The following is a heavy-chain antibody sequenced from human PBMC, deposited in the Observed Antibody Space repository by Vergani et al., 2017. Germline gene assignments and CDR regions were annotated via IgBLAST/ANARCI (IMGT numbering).Heavy chain of an antibody. J-gene: IGHJ4*02. CDR1: GYTFTSYY. V-gene: IGHV1-46*01. Sequence: QVQLVQSGAEVKKPGASVKVSCKASGYTFTSYYMHWVRQAPGQGLEWMGIINPSGGSTSYAQKFQGRVTMTRDTSTSTVYMELSSLRSDDTAVYYCATAFFLEGTGSYAGYWGQGTLVTVSS. CDR3: ATAFFLEGTGSYAGY. CDR2: INPSGGST. D-gene: IGHD3-16*01.